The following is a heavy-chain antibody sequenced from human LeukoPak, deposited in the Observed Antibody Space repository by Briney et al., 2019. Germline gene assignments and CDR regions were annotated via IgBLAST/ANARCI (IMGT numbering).Heavy chain of an antibody. Sequence: PSETLSLTCTVSGGSISTSSYFWGWIRQPPGKGLEGFGGIYYSGRTYYNPSLESRVTISVDTSKNQFSLKLNSVTAADTAVYYCARHGGLKYGGYEKRFDYWGQGTLVTVSS. V-gene: IGHV4-39*01. CDR1: GGSISTSSYF. J-gene: IGHJ4*02. CDR3: ARHGGLKYGGYEKRFDY. CDR2: IYYSGRT. D-gene: IGHD5-12*01.